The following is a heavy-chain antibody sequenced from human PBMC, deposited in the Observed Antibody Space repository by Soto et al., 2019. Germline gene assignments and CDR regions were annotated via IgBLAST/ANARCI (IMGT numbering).Heavy chain of an antibody. Sequence: QVQLQESGPGLVQPSETLSLTCTVSSGSVSTDNYYWTWIRQPPGKGLEWIGYIYYSGSTNSNPSIKRRLTMSVDTSKNQFSLRLSSVTAADTAVYYCARDRYCGGDCYYEHYYGMDVWGQGTAVTVSS. D-gene: IGHD2-21*02. CDR3: ARDRYCGGDCYYEHYYGMDV. CDR2: IYYSGST. CDR1: SGSVSTDNYY. V-gene: IGHV4-61*01. J-gene: IGHJ6*02.